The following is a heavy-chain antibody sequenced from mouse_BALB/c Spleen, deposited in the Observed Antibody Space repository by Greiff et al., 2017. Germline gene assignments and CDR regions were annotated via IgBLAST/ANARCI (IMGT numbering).Heavy chain of an antibody. Sequence: QVQLQQSGAELMKPGASVKISCKATGYTFSSYWIEWVKQRPGHGLEWIGEILPGSGSTNYNEKFKGKATFTADTSSNTAYMQLSSLTSEDSAVYYCARGGYYGSRRYFDVWGAGTTVTVSS. D-gene: IGHD1-1*01. V-gene: IGHV1-9*01. CDR2: ILPGSGST. CDR3: ARGGYYGSRRYFDV. CDR1: GYTFSSYW. J-gene: IGHJ1*01.